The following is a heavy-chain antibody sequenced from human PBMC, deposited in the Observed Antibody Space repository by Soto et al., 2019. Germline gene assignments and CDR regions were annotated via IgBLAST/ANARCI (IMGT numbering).Heavy chain of an antibody. D-gene: IGHD5-18*01. CDR1: GYNFAVYC. CDR3: ARGDPGYSYGKVDL. CDR2: IYPSDSDT. J-gene: IGHJ5*02. Sequence: GESVKISCKGSGYNFAVYCIAWVLQMPGKGLELMGIIYPSDSDTRYRPSFQGQVTISADKSISPAYLQWSSLRAEDAGVYFCARGDPGYSYGKVDLWGQGTLVTVSS. V-gene: IGHV5-51*01.